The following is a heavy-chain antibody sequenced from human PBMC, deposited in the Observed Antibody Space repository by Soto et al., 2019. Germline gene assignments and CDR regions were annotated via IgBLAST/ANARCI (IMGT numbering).Heavy chain of an antibody. V-gene: IGHV3-9*01. D-gene: IGHD5-18*01. CDR2: ISWNSGSI. CDR3: AKGAMVTGPYYFDY. CDR1: GFTFDDYA. Sequence: PGGSLRLSCAASGFTFDDYAMHCVRQAPGKGLEWVSGISWNSGSIGYADSVKGRFTISRDNAKNSLYLQMNSLRAEDTALYYCAKGAMVTGPYYFDYWGQGTLVTVSS. J-gene: IGHJ4*02.